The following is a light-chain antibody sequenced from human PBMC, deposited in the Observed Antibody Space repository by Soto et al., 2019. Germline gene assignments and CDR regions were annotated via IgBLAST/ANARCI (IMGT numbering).Light chain of an antibody. CDR2: DVS. J-gene: IGLJ2*01. CDR3: CSYAGSYTL. CDR1: SSDVGGYNF. Sequence: QSALTQPRSVSGSPGQSVTISCTGTSSDVGGYNFVSWYQQHPNKAPELIIYDVSQRPSGVPARFSASKSGNTASLTISGLQAEDEADYYCCSYAGSYTLFGGGTKVTVL. V-gene: IGLV2-11*01.